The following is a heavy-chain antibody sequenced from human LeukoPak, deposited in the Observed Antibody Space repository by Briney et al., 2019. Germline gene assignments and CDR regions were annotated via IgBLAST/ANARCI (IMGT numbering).Heavy chain of an antibody. D-gene: IGHD6-19*01. Sequence: TSVKVSCKSSGFTFTTSAVQGVRQARGQRVEWIGWIVVDSGNTNYAQKFQERVTITRDMSTGTAYMELSSLRSEETAMYYCAAGSSGWYVDYWGQGTLVTVSS. CDR2: IVVDSGNT. V-gene: IGHV1-58*01. J-gene: IGHJ4*02. CDR1: GFTFTTSA. CDR3: AAGSSGWYVDY.